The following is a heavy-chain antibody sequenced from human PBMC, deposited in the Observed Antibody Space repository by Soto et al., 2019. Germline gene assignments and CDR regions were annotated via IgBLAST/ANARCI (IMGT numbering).Heavy chain of an antibody. D-gene: IGHD4-4*01. J-gene: IGHJ6*02. CDR2: IYYGGST. Sequence: SETVSLTCTVSGGSVTSYSWSWIRQPAGEGMEWVGYIYYGGSTNYNPSLKSRVTVSVDMSKNQFYLKLTSVTPEDPAVYYSARVTDYTQIASYHYGLDVWGQLTTATVS. CDR3: ARVTDYTQIASYHYGLDV. V-gene: IGHV4-59*02. CDR1: GGSVTSYS.